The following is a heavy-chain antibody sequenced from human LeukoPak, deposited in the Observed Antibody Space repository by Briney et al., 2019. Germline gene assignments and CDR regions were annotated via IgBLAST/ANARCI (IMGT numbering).Heavy chain of an antibody. CDR2: ICYSGST. V-gene: IGHV4-39*01. CDR1: GGSISSSSYY. D-gene: IGHD3-3*01. Sequence: SETLSLTCTVSGGSISSSSYYWGWIRQPPGKGLEWIGSICYSGSTYYNPSLKSRVTISVDTSKNQFSLKLSSVTAADTAVYYCARYETDFWSGYPDYWGQGTLVTVSS. CDR3: ARYETDFWSGYPDY. J-gene: IGHJ4*02.